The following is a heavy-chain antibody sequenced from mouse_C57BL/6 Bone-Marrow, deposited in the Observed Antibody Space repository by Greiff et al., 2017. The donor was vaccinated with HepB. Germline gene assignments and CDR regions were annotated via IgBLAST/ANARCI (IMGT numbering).Heavy chain of an antibody. CDR3: ARLDGYYRGYYAMDY. CDR2: ISNLAYSI. CDR1: GFTFSDYG. D-gene: IGHD2-3*01. Sequence: EVQLVESGGGLVQPGGSLKLSCAASGFTFSDYGIAWVRQAPRKGPEWVAFISNLAYSIYYADTVTGRFTISRENAKNTLYLEMSSLRSEDTAMYYCARLDGYYRGYYAMDYWGQGTSVTVSS. V-gene: IGHV5-15*01. J-gene: IGHJ4*01.